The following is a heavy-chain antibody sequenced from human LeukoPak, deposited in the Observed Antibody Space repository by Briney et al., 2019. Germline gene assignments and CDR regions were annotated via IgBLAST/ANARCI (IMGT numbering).Heavy chain of an antibody. CDR2: IYYSGST. CDR3: ARLKLWTVTRGDY. Sequence: SQTLSLTCTVSGGSISSGSYYWGWIRQPPGKGLEWIGSIYYSGSTYYNPSLKSRVTISVDTSKNQFSLKLSSVTAADTAVYYCARLKLWTVTRGDYWGQGTLVTVSS. V-gene: IGHV4-39*01. J-gene: IGHJ4*02. CDR1: GGSISSGSYY. D-gene: IGHD4-17*01.